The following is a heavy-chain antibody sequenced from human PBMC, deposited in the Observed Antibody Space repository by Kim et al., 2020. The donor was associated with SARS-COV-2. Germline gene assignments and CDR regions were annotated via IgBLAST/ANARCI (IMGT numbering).Heavy chain of an antibody. CDR3: AKKGIPVRGQWYFDP. V-gene: IGHV3-23*01. CDR1: GFTFSSFA. J-gene: IGHJ2*01. CDR2: LSDSGGDT. Sequence: GGSLRLSCAASGFTFSSFAMTWVRQAPGKGLEWVSILSDSGGDTFYADSVKGRFTISRDNSKNTLYLQMNSLRAEDTAVYYCAKKGIPVRGQWYFDPWGRGTLVTVSS. D-gene: IGHD6-19*01.